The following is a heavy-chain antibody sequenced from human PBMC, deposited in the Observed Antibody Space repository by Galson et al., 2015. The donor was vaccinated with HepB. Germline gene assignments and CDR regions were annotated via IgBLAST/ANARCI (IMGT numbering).Heavy chain of an antibody. J-gene: IGHJ5*02. CDR3: ARERDQGGPRWFDP. V-gene: IGHV3-48*01. Sequence: SLRLSCAASGFTFSSYSMNWVRQAPGKGLEWVSYISSSSSTIYYADSVKGRFTISRDNAKNSLYLQMNSLRAEDTAVYYCARERDQGGPRWFDPWGQGTLVTVSS. CDR1: GFTFSSYS. D-gene: IGHD2-15*01. CDR2: ISSSSSTI.